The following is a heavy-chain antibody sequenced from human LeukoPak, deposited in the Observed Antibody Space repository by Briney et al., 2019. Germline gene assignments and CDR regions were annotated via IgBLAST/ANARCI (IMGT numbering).Heavy chain of an antibody. CDR2: ISSISSTI. J-gene: IGHJ4*02. V-gene: IGHV3-11*04. CDR1: GFTFSDYY. Sequence: GGSLRLSCAASGFTFSDYYMSWIRQAPGKGLEWVAYISSISSTIHYSDSVKGRFTISRDNAKNSLYLQMNSLRAEDTAVYYCARDGASYSNYEGNFDYWGQGTLVTVSS. CDR3: ARDGASYSNYEGNFDY. D-gene: IGHD4-11*01.